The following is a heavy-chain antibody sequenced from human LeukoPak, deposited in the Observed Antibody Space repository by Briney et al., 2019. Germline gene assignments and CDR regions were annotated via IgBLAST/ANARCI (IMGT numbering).Heavy chain of an antibody. CDR2: IYFSGTT. V-gene: IGHV4-61*02. J-gene: IGHJ2*01. D-gene: IGHD5-24*01. Sequence: SETLSLTCTVSGGSISSGTHYWSWIRQPAGKGLEWIGRIYFSGTTNYNPSLKSRVTISVDTSKNQFSLKASSVIAADTAVYYCARYRDGYSYWNFDRWGRGTLVTVSS. CDR3: ARYRDGYSYWNFDR. CDR1: GGSISSGTHY.